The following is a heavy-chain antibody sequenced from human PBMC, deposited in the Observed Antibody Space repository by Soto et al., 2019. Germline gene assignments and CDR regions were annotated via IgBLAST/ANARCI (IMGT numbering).Heavy chain of an antibody. D-gene: IGHD3-22*01. CDR1: GFTFSSYA. CDR3: ARDPGIVVVITDDAFDI. CDR2: ISYDGSNK. Sequence: GGSLRLSCAASGFTFSSYAMHWVRQAPGKGLEWVAVISYDGSNKYYADSVKGRFTISRDNSKNTLYLQMNSLRAEDTAVYYCARDPGIVVVITDDAFDIWGQGTMVTVSS. J-gene: IGHJ3*02. V-gene: IGHV3-30-3*01.